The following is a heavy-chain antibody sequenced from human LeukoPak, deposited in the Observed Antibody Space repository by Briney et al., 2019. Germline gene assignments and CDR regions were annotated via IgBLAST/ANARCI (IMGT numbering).Heavy chain of an antibody. CDR2: IYYSGST. CDR1: GGSISSYY. J-gene: IGHJ2*01. D-gene: IGHD4-17*01. V-gene: IGHV4-59*01. CDR3: ARLRSTYWYFDL. Sequence: SETLSLTCTVSGGSISSYYWSWIRQPSGKGLEWIGYIYYSGSTNYNPSLKSRVTISVDTSKNQFSLKLSSVTAADTAVYYCARLRSTYWYFDLWGRGTLVTVSS.